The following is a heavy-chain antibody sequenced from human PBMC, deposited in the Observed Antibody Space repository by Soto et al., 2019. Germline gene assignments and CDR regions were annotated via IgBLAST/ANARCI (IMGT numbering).Heavy chain of an antibody. CDR2: ISLYNGDT. Sequence: QVQLVQSGAEVKQPGASVKVSCKTSGYTFTHYGIGWVRQAPGQGLEWMGWISLYNGDTRYAQKLQGRVTMATDTSTSTAYMELRSLTSDDTAVYYCARIGYGVNSFDLWGQGTPVIVSS. D-gene: IGHD4-17*01. CDR3: ARIGYGVNSFDL. J-gene: IGHJ4*02. CDR1: GYTFTHYG. V-gene: IGHV1-18*01.